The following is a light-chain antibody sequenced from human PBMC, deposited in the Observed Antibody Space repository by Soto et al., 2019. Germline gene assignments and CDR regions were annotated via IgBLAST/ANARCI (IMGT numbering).Light chain of an antibody. V-gene: IGKV1-39*01. CDR3: QQSYSNPRT. CDR2: DAS. Sequence: DIQMTQSPSSLSASVGDRVTITCRASQYISTYLNWYQQKPGKAPKLLIYDASSLQGGVPSRFSGSGSATDFTLTISNLQPEDFASYYCQQSYSNPRTFGQWTKVDLK. J-gene: IGKJ1*01. CDR1: QYISTY.